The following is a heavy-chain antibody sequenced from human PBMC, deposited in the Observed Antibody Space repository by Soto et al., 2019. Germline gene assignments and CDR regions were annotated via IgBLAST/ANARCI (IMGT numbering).Heavy chain of an antibody. D-gene: IGHD3-9*01. V-gene: IGHV4-34*01. CDR3: ATGKIRYLNN. CDR2: INPSGST. CDR1: GGSFSGYS. J-gene: IGHJ4*02. Sequence: KPSETLSLTCVVYGGSFSGYSWTWIRQPPGKGLEWLGEINPSGSTYYNPALKSRVTISVDTYKNEFSLNLSSVTAADTAVYYCATGKIRYLNNWGQGTLVTVSS.